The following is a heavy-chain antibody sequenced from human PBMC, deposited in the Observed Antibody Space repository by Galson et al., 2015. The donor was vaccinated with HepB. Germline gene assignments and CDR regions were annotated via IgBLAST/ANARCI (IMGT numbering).Heavy chain of an antibody. V-gene: IGHV3-23*01. J-gene: IGHJ4*02. CDR1: GFTFSSYA. CDR2: ISGSGGST. CDR3: AKARNSRLDYSGGPDY. D-gene: IGHD1-26*01. Sequence: SLRLSCAASGFTFSSYAMSWVRQAPGKGLEWVSAISGSGGSTYYADSVRGRFTISRDNSKNTLYLQMNSLRAEDTAVYYCAKARNSRLDYSGGPDYWGQGTLVTVSS.